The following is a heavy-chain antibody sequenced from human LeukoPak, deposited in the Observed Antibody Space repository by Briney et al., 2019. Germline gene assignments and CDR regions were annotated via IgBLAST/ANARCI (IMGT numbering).Heavy chain of an antibody. V-gene: IGHV4-34*01. D-gene: IGHD3-22*01. CDR2: INHSGST. Sequence: PSETLSLTCAVYGGSFSGYYWSWIRQPPGKGLEWIGEINHSGSTNYNPSLKSRVTISVDTSKNQFSLKLSSVTAADTAVYYCARGVKRLRMIVVVITTGYFDYWGQGTLVTVSS. CDR3: ARGVKRLRMIVVVITTGYFDY. J-gene: IGHJ4*02. CDR1: GGSFSGYY.